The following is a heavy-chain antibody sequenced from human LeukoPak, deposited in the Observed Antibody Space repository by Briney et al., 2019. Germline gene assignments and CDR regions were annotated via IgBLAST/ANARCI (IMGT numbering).Heavy chain of an antibody. CDR3: AREPNNYYGSGSYDYYYGMDV. V-gene: IGHV4-4*07. Sequence: KTSATLSLTCSVSGGSISTYYWNWIRQPAGKGLEWVGLIYSSGSTNSNPSLKSRVTMSLDTSKNQFSLKLTSVTAADTAVYYCAREPNNYYGSGSYDYYYGMDVWGQGTTVTVSS. CDR2: IYSSGST. D-gene: IGHD3-10*01. CDR1: GGSISTYY. J-gene: IGHJ6*02.